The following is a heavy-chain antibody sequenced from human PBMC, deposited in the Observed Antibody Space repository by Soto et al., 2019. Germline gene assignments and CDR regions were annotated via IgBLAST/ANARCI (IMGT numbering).Heavy chain of an antibody. Sequence: QVQLQESDPGLVKPSQTLSLTCTVSGGSISSGGYYWSWLRQHPGKGLEWIGYIYYSGTTYYNPSLKSRGTISLDTSKNRFSLKLSSVTAADTAVYYCARSVFPWGQGTLVTVSS. CDR1: GGSISSGGYY. CDR3: ARSVFP. J-gene: IGHJ5*02. CDR2: IYYSGTT. V-gene: IGHV4-31*03.